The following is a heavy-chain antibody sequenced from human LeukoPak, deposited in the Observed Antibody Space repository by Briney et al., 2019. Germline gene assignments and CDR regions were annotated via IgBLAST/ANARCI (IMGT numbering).Heavy chain of an antibody. V-gene: IGHV1-18*01. CDR1: GYTFTSYG. J-gene: IGHJ6*03. D-gene: IGHD6-13*01. CDR2: ISAYNGNT. CDR3: AREPRYSSSVHYYYYYMDV. Sequence: ASVNVSCTASGYTFTSYGISWVRQAPGQGLEWMGWISAYNGNTNYAQKLQGRVTMTTDTSTSTAYMELRSLRSDDTAVYYCAREPRYSSSVHYYYYYMDVWGKGTTVTVSS.